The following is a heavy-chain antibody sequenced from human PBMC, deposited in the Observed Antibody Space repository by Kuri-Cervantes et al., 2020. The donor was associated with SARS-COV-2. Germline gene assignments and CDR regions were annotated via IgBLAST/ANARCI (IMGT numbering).Heavy chain of an antibody. Sequence: SETLSLTCTVSGGSISSSSYYWGWIRQPPGKGLEWIGSIYYSGSTYYNPSLKSRVTISVDTSKNQFSLKLSSVTAADTAVYYCARRGYDFWSGTYNGGMDVWGQGTTVTVSS. V-gene: IGHV4-39*01. CDR1: GGSISSSSYY. D-gene: IGHD3-3*01. CDR3: ARRGYDFWSGTYNGGMDV. CDR2: IYYSGST. J-gene: IGHJ6*02.